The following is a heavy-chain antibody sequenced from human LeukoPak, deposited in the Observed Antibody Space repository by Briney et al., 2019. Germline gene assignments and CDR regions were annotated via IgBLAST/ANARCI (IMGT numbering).Heavy chain of an antibody. CDR2: IIPIFGTA. CDR3: ARDHLPYSGSPHPFDY. CDR1: GGTFSSYA. D-gene: IGHD1-26*01. J-gene: IGHJ4*02. Sequence: GASVKVSCKASGGTFSSYAISWVRQAPGQGLEWMGGIIPIFGTANYAQKFQGRVTITADESTSTAYMELSSLRSEDTAVYYCARDHLPYSGSPHPFDYWGQGTLVTVSS. V-gene: IGHV1-69*13.